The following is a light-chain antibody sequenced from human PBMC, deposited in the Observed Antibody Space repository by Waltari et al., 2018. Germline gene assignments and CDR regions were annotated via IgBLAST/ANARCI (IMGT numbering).Light chain of an antibody. Sequence: QSVLTQPPPASGTPGQRVPISCSGRASNIGNNLGTWYQQLPGKAPKLIIYRSDQRPSGVPDRFSGSKSGTSGSLAISGLQSEDEADYYCAAWDDSLNGHWVFGGGTKVTVL. J-gene: IGLJ3*02. CDR3: AAWDDSLNGHWV. CDR2: RSD. V-gene: IGLV1-44*01. CDR1: ASNIGNNL.